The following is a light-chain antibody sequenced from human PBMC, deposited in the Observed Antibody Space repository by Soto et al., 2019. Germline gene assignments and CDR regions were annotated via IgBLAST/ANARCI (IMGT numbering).Light chain of an antibody. CDR3: QQRGDWPPIT. CDR2: GAS. CDR1: QSVSRY. Sequence: IVLTQSPGTLSLSPGGVGTGSFWASQSVSRYLAWYQQKPGQAPRLLIYGASRRATGIPDRSSGSASGTDFTLTISSLEPEDFAVYYCQQRGDWPPITFGQGTRLEIK. V-gene: IGKV3-11*01. J-gene: IGKJ5*01.